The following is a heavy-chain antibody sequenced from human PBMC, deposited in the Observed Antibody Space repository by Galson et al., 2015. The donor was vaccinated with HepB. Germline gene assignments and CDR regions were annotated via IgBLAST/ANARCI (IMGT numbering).Heavy chain of an antibody. Sequence: SVKVSCKASGYTFTGYYMHWVRQAPGQGLEWMGWINPNSGGTNYAQKFQGSVTMTRDTSINTAYMELGRLTSDDTAVYYCAKPRLLHTFDYWGQGTLVTVSS. J-gene: IGHJ4*02. CDR1: GYTFTGYY. V-gene: IGHV1-2*02. CDR3: AKPRLLHTFDY. CDR2: INPNSGGT. D-gene: IGHD2-15*01.